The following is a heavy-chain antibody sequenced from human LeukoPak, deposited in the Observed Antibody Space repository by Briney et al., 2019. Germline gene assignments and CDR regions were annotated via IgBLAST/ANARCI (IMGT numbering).Heavy chain of an antibody. CDR3: ASSAGALIDC. CDR1: GFTFSNYD. Sequence: GGSLRLSCAASGFTFSNYDMHWVRQAPGKGLEWVAVIWLDSSNKFYADSVKGRFTISRDNSKNTLYLQMNSLRAEDTAVYYCASSAGALIDCWGQGTLVIVSS. CDR2: IWLDSSNK. V-gene: IGHV3-33*01. J-gene: IGHJ4*02. D-gene: IGHD6-19*01.